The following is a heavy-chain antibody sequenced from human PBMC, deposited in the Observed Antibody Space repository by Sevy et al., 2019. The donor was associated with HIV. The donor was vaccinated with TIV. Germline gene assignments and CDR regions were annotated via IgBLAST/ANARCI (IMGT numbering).Heavy chain of an antibody. CDR3: ARDRYGDYDFDY. V-gene: IGHV3-48*04. CDR2: ISSSSRTI. J-gene: IGHJ4*02. CDR1: GFTFSSYS. Sequence: GGSLRLSCAASGFTFSSYSMNWARRAPGKGLEWLSYISSSSRTIYYADSVKGRFTISRDNAKNSLYLQMTSLRVEDTALYYCARDRYGDYDFDYWGQGTLVTVSS. D-gene: IGHD4-17*01.